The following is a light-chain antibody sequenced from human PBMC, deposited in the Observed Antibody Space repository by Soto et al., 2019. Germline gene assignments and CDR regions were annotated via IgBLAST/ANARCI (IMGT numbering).Light chain of an antibody. CDR1: QSVSSY. V-gene: IGKV3-15*01. Sequence: EIVMTQSPATLSVSPGERATLSCRASQSVSSYLAWYQQKPGQAPRLLIYDASTRATGIPARFSGSGSGTEFTLTISSLQSEDFAVYYCQQYNNWPTWTFGQGTTVEIK. CDR3: QQYNNWPTWT. CDR2: DAS. J-gene: IGKJ1*01.